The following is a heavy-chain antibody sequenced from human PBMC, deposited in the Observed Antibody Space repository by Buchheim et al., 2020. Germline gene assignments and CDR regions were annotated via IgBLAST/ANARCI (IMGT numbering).Heavy chain of an antibody. CDR1: GFTFSSYC. V-gene: IGHV3-30*03. Sequence: QVQLVESGGGVVQPGRSLRLSCAASGFTFSSYCMHWVRQAPGKGLEWVAVISYDGSNKYYADSVKGRFTISRDNSKNTLYLQMNSLRAEDTAVYYCARGVGGYSPNYFDYWGQGTL. CDR2: ISYDGSNK. J-gene: IGHJ4*02. D-gene: IGHD3-22*01. CDR3: ARGVGGYSPNYFDY.